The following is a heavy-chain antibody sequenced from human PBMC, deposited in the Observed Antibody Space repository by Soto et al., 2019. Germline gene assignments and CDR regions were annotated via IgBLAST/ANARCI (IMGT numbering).Heavy chain of an antibody. CDR1: GYNFNACG. Sequence: QVEVVQSGPEVKKPGASVKVSCKASGYNFNACGISWVRQAPGQGLEWMGWISSHTGNTNYAQHLQGRVTMTTDTSTTTVYMERRSLTSDDTAVYYCARDCGTAVTTHYLDFWGQGSLVTVSS. CDR2: ISSHTGNT. J-gene: IGHJ4*02. V-gene: IGHV1-18*01. D-gene: IGHD4-17*01. CDR3: ARDCGTAVTTHYLDF.